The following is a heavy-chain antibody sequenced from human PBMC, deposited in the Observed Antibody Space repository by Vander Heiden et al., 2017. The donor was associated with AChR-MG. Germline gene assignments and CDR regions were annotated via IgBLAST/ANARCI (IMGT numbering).Heavy chain of an antibody. Sequence: EVQLVESGGGLVQPGGSLRLSCAASEFTFSTYCMSWVRQAPGKGVEWVANINQDGSEKYDVDSVKGRFTISRDNAKNSLYLQMNRLRAEDTAIYYCGRGNGGVTDYWGQGTLVTVSS. J-gene: IGHJ4*02. D-gene: IGHD3-16*01. V-gene: IGHV3-7*01. CDR1: EFTFSTYC. CDR3: GRGNGGVTDY. CDR2: INQDGSEK.